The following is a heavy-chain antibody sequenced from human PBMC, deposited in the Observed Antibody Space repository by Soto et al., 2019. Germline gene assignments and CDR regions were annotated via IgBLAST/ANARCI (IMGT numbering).Heavy chain of an antibody. V-gene: IGHV3-21*01. CDR3: ARDFFGAYCGGDCSPGLYYYYGMDV. D-gene: IGHD2-21*02. CDR1: GFTFSSYS. J-gene: IGHJ6*02. CDR2: ISSSSSYI. Sequence: PGGSLRLSCAASGFTFSSYSMNWVRQAPGKGLEWVSSISSSSSYIYYADSVKGRFTISRDNAKNSLYLQMNSLRAEDTAVYYCARDFFGAYCGGDCSPGLYYYYGMDVWGQGTTVTVSS.